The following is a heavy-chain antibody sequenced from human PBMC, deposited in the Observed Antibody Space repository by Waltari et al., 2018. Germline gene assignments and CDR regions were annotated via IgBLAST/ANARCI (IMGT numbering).Heavy chain of an antibody. Sequence: DVQLVESGGSVVRPGGSLRLSCAASGFSFGDYDRSWVRQAPGKGLEWVSGIHWNGGSTSYAESVKGRFTISRDNAKNSLYLQMNSLRDEDTALYYCAKDSLGIPFYYVDVWGKGTTVTVS. CDR1: GFSFGDYD. CDR2: IHWNGGST. V-gene: IGHV3-20*04. J-gene: IGHJ6*03. CDR3: AKDSLGIPFYYVDV.